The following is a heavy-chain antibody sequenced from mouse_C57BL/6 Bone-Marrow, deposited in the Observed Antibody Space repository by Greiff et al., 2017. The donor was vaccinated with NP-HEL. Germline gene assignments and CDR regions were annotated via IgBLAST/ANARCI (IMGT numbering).Heavy chain of an antibody. V-gene: IGHV6-3*01. J-gene: IGHJ2*01. CDR1: GFTFSNYW. Sequence: EVKLMESGGGLVQPGGSMKLSCVASGFTFSNYWMNWVRQSPEKGLEWVAQIRLKSDNYATHYAESVKGRFTISRDDSKSSVYLQMNNLRAEDTGIYYCPPPGNYFDYWGQGTTLTVSS. CDR2: IRLKSDNYAT. CDR3: PPPGNYFDY.